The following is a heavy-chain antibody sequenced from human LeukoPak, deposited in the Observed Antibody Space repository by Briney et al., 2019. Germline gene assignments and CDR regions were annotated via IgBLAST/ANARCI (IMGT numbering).Heavy chain of an antibody. V-gene: IGHV7-4-1*02. Sequence: GASVKVSCKASGYTFTSYAMNWVRQAPGQGLEWMGWINTNTGNPTYAQGFTGRFVFSLDTSVSTAYLQISSLKAEDTAVYYCARVPGAMYTDSPDYYGMDVWGQGTTVTVSS. D-gene: IGHD1-1*01. J-gene: IGHJ6*02. CDR3: ARVPGAMYTDSPDYYGMDV. CDR1: GYTFTSYA. CDR2: INTNTGNP.